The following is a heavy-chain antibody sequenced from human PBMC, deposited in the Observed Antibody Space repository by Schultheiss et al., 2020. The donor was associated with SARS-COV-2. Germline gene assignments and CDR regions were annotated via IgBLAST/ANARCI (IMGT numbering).Heavy chain of an antibody. CDR2: ISYDGSNK. V-gene: IGHV3-30-3*01. D-gene: IGHD5-12*01. Sequence: GGSLRLSCAASGFTFSSYAMHWVRQAPGKGMEWVAVISYDGSNKYYADSVKGRFTISRDNSKNTLYLQMNSLRAEDTAVYYCARDRGSGYPNGVYYYGMDVWGQGTTVTVSS. CDR1: GFTFSSYA. J-gene: IGHJ6*02. CDR3: ARDRGSGYPNGVYYYGMDV.